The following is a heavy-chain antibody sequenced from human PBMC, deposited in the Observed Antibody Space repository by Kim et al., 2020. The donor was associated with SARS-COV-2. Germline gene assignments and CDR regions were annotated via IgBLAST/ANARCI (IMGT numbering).Heavy chain of an antibody. J-gene: IGHJ6*02. Sequence: AGYANYAGSVKGRVTISRENAKNSLFLQMNSLRAGDTAVYYCARDPNGLDVWGLGTTVIVSS. V-gene: IGHV3-13*01. CDR2: AGYA. CDR3: ARDPNGLDV.